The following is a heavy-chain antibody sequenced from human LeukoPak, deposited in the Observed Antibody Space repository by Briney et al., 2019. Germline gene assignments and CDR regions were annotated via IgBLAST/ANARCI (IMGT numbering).Heavy chain of an antibody. J-gene: IGHJ4*02. CDR2: IADDGNDK. Sequence: GGSLRLSCAASGFIFSSSAMHWVRQAPDKGLEWVAVIADDGNDKYYADSVKGRFIISRDNSKNTLYLQMNSLRAEDTAVYYCARSSSGYRYFDYWGQGTPVTVSS. V-gene: IGHV3-30*14. CDR1: GFIFSSSA. CDR3: ARSSSGYRYFDY. D-gene: IGHD3-22*01.